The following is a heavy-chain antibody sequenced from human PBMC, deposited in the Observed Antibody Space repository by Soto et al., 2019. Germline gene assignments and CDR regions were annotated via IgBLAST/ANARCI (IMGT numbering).Heavy chain of an antibody. V-gene: IGHV3-7*05. CDR1: GFTFSNSW. Sequence: GGSLRLSCSASGFTFSNSWMTWVRQAPGKGLEWVANIDENGNEKNIVDSVKGRFTIFRDNAKNSLYLQMNSLRVEDTAMYYCARDRGYNCYAYWGQGTVVTVSS. D-gene: IGHD5-18*01. CDR2: IDENGNEK. J-gene: IGHJ4*02. CDR3: ARDRGYNCYAY.